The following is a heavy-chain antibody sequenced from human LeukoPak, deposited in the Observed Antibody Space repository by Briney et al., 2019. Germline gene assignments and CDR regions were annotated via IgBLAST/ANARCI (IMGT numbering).Heavy chain of an antibody. CDR2: IKSKSDGGAA. Sequence: GGSLRLSCAASGFTFSDAWMTWVRQAPGKGLEWVGRIKSKSDGGAADYAAPVKGRFTVSRDGSKNTLYLQMNSLKTEDTAVYYCTTNPRGASSNFDYWGQGTLVTVSS. CDR1: GFTFSDAW. J-gene: IGHJ4*02. V-gene: IGHV3-15*01. CDR3: TTNPRGASSNFDY. D-gene: IGHD3-10*01.